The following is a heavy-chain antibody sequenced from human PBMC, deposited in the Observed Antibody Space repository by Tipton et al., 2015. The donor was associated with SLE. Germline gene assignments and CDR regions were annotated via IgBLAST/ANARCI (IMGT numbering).Heavy chain of an antibody. CDR3: ARERGEWLQNTYHTDV. V-gene: IGHV4-59*01. CDR1: GGSITNYY. D-gene: IGHD5-24*01. Sequence: TLSLTCTVSGGSITNYYWTWIRQTPGKGLKWIGNIYYTGNTNYNPSLKSRVTISIDTSKDQFSLQVTSVTAADTAVYYCARERGEWLQNTYHTDVWGKGTTVTVSS. CDR2: IYYTGNT. J-gene: IGHJ6*03.